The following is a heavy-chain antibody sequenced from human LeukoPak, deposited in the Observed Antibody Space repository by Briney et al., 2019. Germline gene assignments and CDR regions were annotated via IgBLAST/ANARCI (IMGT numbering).Heavy chain of an antibody. Sequence: GASVKVSCKASGYTFTGYYMHWVRQAPGQGLEWMGWINPNSGGTNYAQKFQGRVTMTRGTSISTAYMELSRLRSDDTAVYYCARETSTVTTLDYWGQGTLVTVSS. CDR2: INPNSGGT. V-gene: IGHV1-2*02. J-gene: IGHJ4*02. CDR3: ARETSTVTTLDY. D-gene: IGHD4-17*01. CDR1: GYTFTGYY.